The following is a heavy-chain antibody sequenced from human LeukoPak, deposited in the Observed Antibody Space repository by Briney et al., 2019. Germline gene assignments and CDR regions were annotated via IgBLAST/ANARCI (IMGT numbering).Heavy chain of an antibody. Sequence: GGSLRLSCAASGFTYSKYWMTWVRQAPGKGLEWVANIMQDGSETYYADSVKGRFTFSRDNAKNSLFLQMNRLRAEDTAVYYCAKDDAWVRYQDWGQGTLVTVSS. D-gene: IGHD5-12*01. V-gene: IGHV3-7*01. CDR1: GFTYSKYW. CDR2: IMQDGSET. CDR3: AKDDAWVRYQD. J-gene: IGHJ4*02.